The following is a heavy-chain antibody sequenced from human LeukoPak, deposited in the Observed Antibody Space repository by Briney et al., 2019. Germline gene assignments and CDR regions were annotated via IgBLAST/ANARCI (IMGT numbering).Heavy chain of an antibody. V-gene: IGHV4-39*01. CDR2: VYYTGST. J-gene: IGHJ4*02. Sequence: SETLSLTCTVSGASITNSLYYWGWIRQPPGKGLEWIATVYYTGSTYYNPSLKSRVTISIDTSKSHFSPKLSSVTAADMAVYYCARQDFGSGILPGYWGQGTLVTVS. D-gene: IGHD3-10*01. CDR3: ARQDFGSGILPGY. CDR1: GASITNSLYY.